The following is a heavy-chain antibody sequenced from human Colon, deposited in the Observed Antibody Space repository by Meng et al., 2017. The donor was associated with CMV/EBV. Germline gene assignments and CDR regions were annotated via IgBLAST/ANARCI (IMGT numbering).Heavy chain of an antibody. Sequence: GGSLRLSCAASGFTFSDYDMNWVRQVPGKGLEWVSHINRGGTTIYYADSVKGRFTISRDNAKNSLHLQMNSLRADDTAVYYCAREGGVKTGTYHYGMDVWGQETTVTVSS. V-gene: IGHV3-48*03. CDR1: GFTFSDYD. CDR2: INRGGTTI. J-gene: IGHJ6*02. CDR3: AREGGVKTGTYHYGMDV. D-gene: IGHD1-7*01.